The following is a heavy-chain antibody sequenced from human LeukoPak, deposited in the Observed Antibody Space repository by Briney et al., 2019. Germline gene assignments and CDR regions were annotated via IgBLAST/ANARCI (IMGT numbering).Heavy chain of an antibody. Sequence: PSETLSLTCTVSGGPISSYYWSWIRQPPGKGLEWIGYIYYSGSTNYNPSLKSRVTISVDTSKNQFSLKLSSVTASDTAVYYCARGSGSSLPYYYYGMDVWGQGTTVTVSS. D-gene: IGHD6-13*01. CDR1: GGPISSYY. J-gene: IGHJ6*02. CDR3: ARGSGSSLPYYYYGMDV. CDR2: IYYSGST. V-gene: IGHV4-59*01.